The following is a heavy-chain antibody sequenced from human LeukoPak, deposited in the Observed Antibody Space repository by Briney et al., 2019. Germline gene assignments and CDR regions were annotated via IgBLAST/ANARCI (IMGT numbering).Heavy chain of an antibody. D-gene: IGHD4-17*01. CDR2: ISSSSSTI. Sequence: GGSLRLSCAVSGFTFSTYSMNWVRQAPGKGLEWVSYISSSSSTIYYADSVKGRFTISRDNSKNTLYLQMNSLRAEDTAVYYCASDPTIGAYGDYPPYYYYYGMDVWGQGTTVTVSS. J-gene: IGHJ6*02. CDR1: GFTFSTYS. V-gene: IGHV3-48*01. CDR3: ASDPTIGAYGDYPPYYYYYGMDV.